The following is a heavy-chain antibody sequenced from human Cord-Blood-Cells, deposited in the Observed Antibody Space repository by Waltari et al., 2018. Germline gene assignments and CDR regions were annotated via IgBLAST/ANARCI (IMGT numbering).Heavy chain of an antibody. CDR1: GGSISSYY. D-gene: IGHD3-10*01. V-gene: IGHV4-59*08. CDR3: ARLVKYYYGSGSYAFDI. J-gene: IGHJ3*02. CDR2: IYYSGST. Sequence: QVQLQESGPGLVKPSETLSLTCTVSGGSISSYYWRWIRQPPGKGLEWIGYIYYSGSTNYNPSLKSRVTISVDTSKNQFSLKLSSVTAADTAVYYCARLVKYYYGSGSYAFDIWGQGTMVTVSS.